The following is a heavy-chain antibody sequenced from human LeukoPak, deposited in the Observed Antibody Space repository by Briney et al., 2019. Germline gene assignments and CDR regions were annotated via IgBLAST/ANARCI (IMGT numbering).Heavy chain of an antibody. CDR1: GYTFTSNG. D-gene: IGHD3-3*01. CDR2: ISAYNGNT. CDR3: ARTYYDFTGYYYYYMDV. V-gene: IGHV1-18*01. J-gene: IGHJ6*03. Sequence: ASVKVSCKASGYTFTSNGISWVRQAPGQGLEWMGWISAYNGNTNYAQKLQGRVTMTTDTSTSTAYMELRSLRSDDTAVYYCARTYYDFTGYYYYYMDVWGKGTTVTISS.